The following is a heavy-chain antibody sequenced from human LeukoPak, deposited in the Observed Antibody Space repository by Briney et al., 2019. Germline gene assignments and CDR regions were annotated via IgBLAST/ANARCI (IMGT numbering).Heavy chain of an antibody. CDR2: ISAYNGNT. V-gene: IGHV1-18*01. D-gene: IGHD6-19*01. J-gene: IGHJ6*03. Sequence: EASVKVSCKASGYTFTSYGISWVRQAPGQGLEWMGWISAYNGNTNYAQKLQGRVTMTTDTSTSTAYMELRSLRSDDTAVYYCARRAVGNSYYYSMDVWGKGTTVTVSS. CDR3: ARRAVGNSYYYSMDV. CDR1: GYTFTSYG.